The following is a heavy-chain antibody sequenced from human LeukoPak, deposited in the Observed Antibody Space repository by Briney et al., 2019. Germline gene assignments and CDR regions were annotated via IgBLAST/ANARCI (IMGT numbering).Heavy chain of an antibody. CDR2: ISAYNGNT. J-gene: IGHJ3*02. V-gene: IGHV1-18*01. CDR1: SYTFTNYA. D-gene: IGHD3-9*01. Sequence: ASVKVSCKASSYTFTNYAISWVRQAPGQGLEWMGWISAYNGNTNYAQKLQGRVTMTTDTSTSTAYMELRSLRSDDTAMCYCARGNYDILTGPRRTDAFDIWGQGTMVTVSS. CDR3: ARGNYDILTGPRRTDAFDI.